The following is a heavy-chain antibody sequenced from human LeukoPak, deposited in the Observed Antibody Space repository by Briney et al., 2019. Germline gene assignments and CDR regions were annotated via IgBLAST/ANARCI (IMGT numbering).Heavy chain of an antibody. D-gene: IGHD3-10*01. CDR2: IIPIFGTA. J-gene: IGHJ4*02. V-gene: IGHV1-69*13. CDR3: ATKPFSGSGSYYFDY. Sequence: SVKVSCKASGGTFSSYAISWVRQAPGQGLEWMGGIIPIFGTANYAQKFQGRATITADESTSTAYMELSSLRPEDTAVYYCATKPFSGSGSYYFDYWGQGTLVTVSS. CDR1: GGTFSSYA.